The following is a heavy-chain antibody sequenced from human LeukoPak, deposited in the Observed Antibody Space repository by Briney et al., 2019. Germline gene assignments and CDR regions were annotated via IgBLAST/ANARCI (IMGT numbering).Heavy chain of an antibody. CDR2: ISGSGGST. CDR1: GFTFSTYS. V-gene: IGHV3-23*01. CDR3: AKDNSRTPTARFDY. Sequence: PGGSLRLSCAASGFTFSTYSMIWVRRAPGKGLEWVSAISGSGGSTYYADSVKGRFTISRDNSKDTLYLQMNSLRAEDTAVYYCAKDNSRTPTARFDYWGQGTLVTVSS. J-gene: IGHJ4*02. D-gene: IGHD2/OR15-2a*01.